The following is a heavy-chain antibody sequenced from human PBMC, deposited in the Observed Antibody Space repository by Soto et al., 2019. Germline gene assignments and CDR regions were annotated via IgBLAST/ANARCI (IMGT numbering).Heavy chain of an antibody. D-gene: IGHD2-21*02. CDR3: AKDNQGVTAISIFYYYYGMDV. J-gene: IGHJ6*02. Sequence: GGSLRLSCAASGFTFSSYGMHWVRQAPGKGLEWVAVISYDGSNKYYADSVKGRFTISRDNSKNTLYLQMNSLRAEDTAVYYCAKDNQGVTAISIFYYYYGMDVWGQGTTVTVSS. V-gene: IGHV3-30*18. CDR1: GFTFSSYG. CDR2: ISYDGSNK.